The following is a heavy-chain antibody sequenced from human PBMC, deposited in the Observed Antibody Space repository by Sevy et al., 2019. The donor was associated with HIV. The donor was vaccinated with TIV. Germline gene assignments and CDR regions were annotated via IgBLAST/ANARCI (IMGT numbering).Heavy chain of an antibody. V-gene: IGHV3-23*01. CDR1: GFTFATYA. D-gene: IGHD6-19*01. J-gene: IGHJ6*02. CDR2: ISFGGADT. CDR3: AKDYSTGWYGYYYGMDV. Sequence: GGSLRLSCAASGFTFATYAMTWVRQAPGKGLEWVSVISFGGADTYYADAVKGRYTISRDNSKNTVYLKMSSRRAEDTAVYYCAKDYSTGWYGYYYGMDVRGQGTTVTVSS.